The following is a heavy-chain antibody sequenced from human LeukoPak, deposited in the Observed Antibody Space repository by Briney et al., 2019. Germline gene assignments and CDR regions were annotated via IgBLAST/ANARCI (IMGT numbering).Heavy chain of an antibody. D-gene: IGHD4-23*01. V-gene: IGHV1-2*02. J-gene: IGHJ5*02. CDR1: GGTFSSYA. CDR3: ARDPTVVNLNWFDP. Sequence: GASVKVSCKASGGTFSSYAISWVRQAPGQGLEWMGWINPNSGGTNYAQKFQGRVTMTRDTSISTAYMELSRLRSDDTAVYYCARDPTVVNLNWFDPWGQGTLVTVSS. CDR2: INPNSGGT.